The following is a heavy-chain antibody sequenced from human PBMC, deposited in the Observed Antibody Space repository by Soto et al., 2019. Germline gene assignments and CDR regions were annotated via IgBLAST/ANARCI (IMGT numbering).Heavy chain of an antibody. CDR3: AKGGIRGVRWNWFDA. V-gene: IGHV3-13*01. D-gene: IGHD3-10*01. J-gene: IGHJ5*02. CDR2: IDPAGDA. CDR1: GFTFSSHD. Sequence: GGSLRLSCAVAGFTFSSHDIHWVRQVIVKGLVCVSRIDPAGDAKYLGSVTGRVTISSENAKNSLHLKMSCLRAGATAVYYCAKGGIRGVRWNWFDAWGQGT.